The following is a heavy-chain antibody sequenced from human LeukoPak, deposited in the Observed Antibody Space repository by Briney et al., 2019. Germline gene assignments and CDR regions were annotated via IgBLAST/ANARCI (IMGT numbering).Heavy chain of an antibody. CDR2: IKHSGST. CDR1: GGSFSGYY. D-gene: IGHD6-13*01. Sequence: PSETLSLTCAVYGGSFSGYYWSWIRQPPGKGLEWIGEIKHSGSTNYNPSLKSRVTISVDTSKNQFSLKLSSVPAADTAVYYCARGLPGYSSSWYVNYWGQGTLVTVSS. V-gene: IGHV4-34*01. J-gene: IGHJ4*02. CDR3: ARGLPGYSSSWYVNY.